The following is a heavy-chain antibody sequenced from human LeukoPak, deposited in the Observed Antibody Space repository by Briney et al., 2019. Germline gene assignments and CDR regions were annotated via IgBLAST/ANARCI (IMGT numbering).Heavy chain of an antibody. CDR1: GGSISSSSYS. D-gene: IGHD3-10*01. J-gene: IGHJ3*02. CDR3: ARGLVLLWFGEKRDAFDI. Sequence: PSETLSLTCTVSGGSISSSSYSWGWIRQPPGKRLEWIGSIYYSGSTYYNPSLKSRVTISVDTSKNQFSLKLSSVTAADTAVYYCARGLVLLWFGEKRDAFDIWGQGTMVTVSS. V-gene: IGHV4-39*07. CDR2: IYYSGST.